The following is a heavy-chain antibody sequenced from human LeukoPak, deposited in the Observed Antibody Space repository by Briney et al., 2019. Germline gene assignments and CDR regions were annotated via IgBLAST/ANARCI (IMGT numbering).Heavy chain of an antibody. D-gene: IGHD2-2*01. CDR3: ARVRGIIGVPAANWFDP. V-gene: IGHV4-30-2*01. CDR1: GGSISSGGYY. CDR2: IYHSGST. J-gene: IGHJ5*02. Sequence: SETLSLTCTVSGGSISSGGYYWSWMRQPPGKGLEWIGYIYHSGSTYYNPSLKSRVTISVDRSKNQFSLKLSSVTAADTAVYYCARVRGIIGVPAANWFDPWGQGTLVTVSS.